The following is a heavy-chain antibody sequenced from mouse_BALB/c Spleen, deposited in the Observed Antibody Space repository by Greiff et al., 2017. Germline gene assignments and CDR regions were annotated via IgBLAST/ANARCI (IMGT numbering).Heavy chain of an antibody. D-gene: IGHD2-3*01. CDR3: ASGDGYYGAY. CDR1: GYSITSGYY. J-gene: IGHJ3*01. CDR2: ISYDGSN. Sequence: DVKLQESGPGLVKPSQSLSLTCSVTGYSITSGYYWNWIRQFPGNKLEWMGYISYDGSNNYNPSLKNRISITRDTSKNQFFLKLNSVTTEDTATYYCASGDGYYGAYWGQGTLVTVSA. V-gene: IGHV3-6*02.